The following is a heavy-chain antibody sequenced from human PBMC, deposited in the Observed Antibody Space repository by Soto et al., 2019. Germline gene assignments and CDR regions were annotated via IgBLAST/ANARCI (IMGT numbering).Heavy chain of an antibody. CDR1: GYSFTSLD. V-gene: IGHV1-8*01. J-gene: IGHJ4*02. CDR2: MQPSTGRT. CDR3: ARGVSAGVDY. Sequence: ASVKVSCKASGYSFTSLDINWVRQTAGQGLEWMGWMQPSTGRTGYAQKFQGRVTMTRDTSINTAYMELTTLTSDDTAFYYCARGVSAGVDYWGPGTLVIVSS. D-gene: IGHD1-26*01.